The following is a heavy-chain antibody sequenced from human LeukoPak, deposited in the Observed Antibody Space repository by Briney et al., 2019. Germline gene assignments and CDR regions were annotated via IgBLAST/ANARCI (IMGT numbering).Heavy chain of an antibody. CDR1: ADSVSSNSAT. CDR2: TYYRSKWYN. V-gene: IGHV6-1*01. Sequence: SQTLSLTCAISADSVSSNSATWNWIRQSPSRGLEWLGRTYYRSKWYNDYAASVKSRITIKPDTSKSQFSLQLNSVTPEDTAVYYCARDGMAVAVGYFDLWGRGTLVTVSS. J-gene: IGHJ2*01. CDR3: ARDGMAVAVGYFDL. D-gene: IGHD6-19*01.